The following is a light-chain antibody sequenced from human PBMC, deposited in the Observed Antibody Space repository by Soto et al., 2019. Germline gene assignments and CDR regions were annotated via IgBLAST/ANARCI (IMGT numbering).Light chain of an antibody. CDR2: GAS. J-gene: IGKJ3*01. CDR1: QFVGAGY. CDR3: QQYGDSPFT. V-gene: IGKV3-20*01. Sequence: EIVLTQSPGTLSLSPGERATPPSRASQFVGAGYFAWYQQKPGRAPRLLLYGASDRATGIPDRFSASGSGTDFTLTINRLEPEDFAVYYCQQYGDSPFTFGPGTKVDIK.